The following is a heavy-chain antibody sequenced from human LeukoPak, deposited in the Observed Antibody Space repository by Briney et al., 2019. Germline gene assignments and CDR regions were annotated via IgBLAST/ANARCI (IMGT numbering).Heavy chain of an antibody. V-gene: IGHV3-23*01. Sequence: PGGSLRLSCAASGFTFRNYVMTRVRQAPGKGLEWVSSIGGDGDTTYYADFVKGRFTISRDNSKNTLYLLMTSLRAEDTAVYFCAKDVSSGWFDSWGQGTLVTVSS. CDR1: GFTFRNYV. J-gene: IGHJ5*01. CDR3: AKDVSSGWFDS. CDR2: IGGDGDTT. D-gene: IGHD2/OR15-2a*01.